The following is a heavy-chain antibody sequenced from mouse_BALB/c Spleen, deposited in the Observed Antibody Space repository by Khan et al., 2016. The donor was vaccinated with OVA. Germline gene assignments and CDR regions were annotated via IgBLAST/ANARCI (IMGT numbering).Heavy chain of an antibody. CDR2: IWGDGST. V-gene: IGHV2-3*01. Sequence: VQLQESGPGLVAPSQSLSITCTVSGFSLTSDGVSWVRQPPGKGLEWLGVIWGDGSTNYHSALRSRLSIRKDNSKSQVFLKLDRLQTDDTATYYCAKLRVFYFDSWGQGTTLTVSS. J-gene: IGHJ2*01. CDR3: AKLRVFYFDS. CDR1: GFSLTSDG.